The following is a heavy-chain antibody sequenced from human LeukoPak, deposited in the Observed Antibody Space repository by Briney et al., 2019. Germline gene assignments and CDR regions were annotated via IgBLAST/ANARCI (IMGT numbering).Heavy chain of an antibody. Sequence: SVKVSCKASGGTFSSYAISWVRQAPGQGLEWMGRIIPILGIANYAQKFQGRVTITADNSTSTAYMELSSLRSEDTAVYYCARELRYYYDSSGYYSVNFDYWGQGTLVTVSS. CDR3: ARELRYYYDSSGYYSVNFDY. CDR2: IIPILGIA. V-gene: IGHV1-69*04. CDR1: GGTFSSYA. D-gene: IGHD3-22*01. J-gene: IGHJ4*02.